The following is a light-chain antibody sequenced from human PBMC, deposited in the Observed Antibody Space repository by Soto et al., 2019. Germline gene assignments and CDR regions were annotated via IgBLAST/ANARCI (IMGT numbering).Light chain of an antibody. CDR1: QSVSSN. Sequence: EIVMTQSPATLSVSPGERATLSCRASQSVSSNLAWYQQKPGQAPRLLIYGASTRATGIQARFSGSGSGTEFTLTVRSLQSEDFAVYYCQQYNNWPITFGQGTRLEI. CDR3: QQYNNWPIT. V-gene: IGKV3-15*01. CDR2: GAS. J-gene: IGKJ5*01.